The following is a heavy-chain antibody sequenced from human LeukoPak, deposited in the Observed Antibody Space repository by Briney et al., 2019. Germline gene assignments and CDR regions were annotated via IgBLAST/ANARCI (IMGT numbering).Heavy chain of an antibody. CDR2: IKQDGSEK. J-gene: IGHJ4*02. CDR1: GLTFSNFW. D-gene: IGHD4-17*01. Sequence: GGSLRLSCAVSGLTFSNFWMNWVRQAPGKGLEWVGNIKQDGSEKNYVDSVKGRFTISRDNAKKSLDLQMNSLRAEDTAVYYCARDARDYGDYDYWGQGTLVTVSS. V-gene: IGHV3-7*01. CDR3: ARDARDYGDYDY.